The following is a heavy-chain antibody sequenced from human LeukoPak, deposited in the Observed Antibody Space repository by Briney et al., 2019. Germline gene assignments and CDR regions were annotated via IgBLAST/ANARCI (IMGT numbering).Heavy chain of an antibody. CDR2: IKQDGSGK. CDR1: GFTFSSYW. D-gene: IGHD3-10*01. J-gene: IGHJ5*02. V-gene: IGHV3-7*01. CDR3: ARDSLWFGEFPNWFDP. Sequence: GGSLRLSCAASGFTFSSYWMSWVRQAPGKGLEWVANIKQDGSGKYYVDSVKGRFTISRDNAKNSLYLQMNSLRAEDTAVYYCARDSLWFGEFPNWFDPWGQGTLVTVSS.